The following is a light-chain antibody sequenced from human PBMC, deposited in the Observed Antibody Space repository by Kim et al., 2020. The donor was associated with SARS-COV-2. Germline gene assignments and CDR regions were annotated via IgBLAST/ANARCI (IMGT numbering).Light chain of an antibody. CDR1: QSVSSY. J-gene: IGKJ2*03. V-gene: IGKV3-11*01. Sequence: LSPGERATLSCRASQSVSSYLAWYQQKPGQAPRLLIYDVSNRATDIPARFSGSGSGTGFTLTISSLEPEDFAVYYCQQRSNWPPYSFGQGTKLEI. CDR3: QQRSNWPPYS. CDR2: DVS.